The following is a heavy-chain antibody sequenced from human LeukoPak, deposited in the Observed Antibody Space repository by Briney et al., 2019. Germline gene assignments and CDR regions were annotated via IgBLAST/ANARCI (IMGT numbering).Heavy chain of an antibody. CDR3: ARASASHSGSYYAMFDP. CDR1: GGTFSSYA. V-gene: IGHV1-69*04. J-gene: IGHJ5*02. Sequence: SVKVSCKASGGTFSSYAISWVRQAPGQGLEWMGRIIPILGIANYAQKFQGRVTMTTDTSTSTAYMELRSLRSDDTAVYYCARASASHSGSYYAMFDPWGQGTLVTVSS. CDR2: IIPILGIA. D-gene: IGHD1-26*01.